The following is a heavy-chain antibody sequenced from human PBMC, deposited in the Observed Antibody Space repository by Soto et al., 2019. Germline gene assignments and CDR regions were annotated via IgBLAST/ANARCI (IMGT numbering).Heavy chain of an antibody. CDR1: GGTFSSYA. CDR3: ARQSLGDYSDTGGMDV. Sequence: QVQLVQSGAEVKKPGSSVKVSCKASGGTFSSYAISWVRQAPGQGLEWMGGIIPIFGTANYAQKLQGRVTITADKSTSTAYMELSSLRSEDTAVYYCARQSLGDYSDTGGMDVWGQGTTVTVSS. CDR2: IIPIFGTA. V-gene: IGHV1-69*06. D-gene: IGHD4-17*01. J-gene: IGHJ6*02.